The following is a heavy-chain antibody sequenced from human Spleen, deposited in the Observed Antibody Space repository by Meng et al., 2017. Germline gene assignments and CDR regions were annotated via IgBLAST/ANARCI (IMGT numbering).Heavy chain of an antibody. D-gene: IGHD3-10*01. CDR2: ISWDGGST. V-gene: IGHV3-43*01. CDR3: ARDLSGETPGYFDY. CDR1: GFTFDDYT. J-gene: IGHJ4*02. Sequence: GESLKISCAASGFTFDDYTMHWVRQAPGKGLEWVSLISWDGGSTYYADSVKGRFTISRDNSKNSLYLQMNSLRTEDTALYYCARDLSGETPGYFDYWGQGTLVTVSS.